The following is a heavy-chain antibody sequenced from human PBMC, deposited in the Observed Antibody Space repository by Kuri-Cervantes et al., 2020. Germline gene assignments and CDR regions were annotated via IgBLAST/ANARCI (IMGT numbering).Heavy chain of an antibody. D-gene: IGHD3-22*01. Sequence: SVKVSCKASGGTFSSYAISWVRQAPGQGLEWMGGIIPIFGTANYAQKFQGRVTITADESTSTAYMELSSPRSEDTAVYYCASRYYDSSPLAPFDYWGQGTLVTVSS. V-gene: IGHV1-69*13. CDR3: ASRYYDSSPLAPFDY. J-gene: IGHJ4*02. CDR1: GGTFSSYA. CDR2: IIPIFGTA.